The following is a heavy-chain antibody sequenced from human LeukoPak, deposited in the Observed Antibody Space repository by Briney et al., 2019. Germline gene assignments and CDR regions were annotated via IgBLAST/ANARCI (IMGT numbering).Heavy chain of an antibody. V-gene: IGHV3-74*01. J-gene: IGHJ3*02. D-gene: IGHD1-26*01. Sequence: VRTLRLSCAASGFTFSRYWMHWVRQAPRKGLVWVSRINSDGSSTSYADPEKGRFTISRDNAKNTLYLQINSLRAEDTAVYYCAGDLGWDDVFDIWGQGTMVTVSS. CDR1: GFTFSRYW. CDR3: AGDLGWDDVFDI. CDR2: INSDGSST.